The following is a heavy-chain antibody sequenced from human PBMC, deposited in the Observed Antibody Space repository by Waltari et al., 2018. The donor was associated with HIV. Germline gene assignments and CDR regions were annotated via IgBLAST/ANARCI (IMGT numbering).Heavy chain of an antibody. CDR3: ARESWGGFDY. D-gene: IGHD3-16*01. J-gene: IGHJ4*02. V-gene: IGHV3-21*01. Sequence: EVQLVESGGGLVKPGGSLRLSCAASGFTFSSYSMNWVRQAPGKGLEWVSSISSRSSDIYYADSVKCRFTIARDNAKNSLYLQMNSLRAEDTAVYYCARESWGGFDYWGQGTLVTVSS. CDR2: ISSRSSDI. CDR1: GFTFSSYS.